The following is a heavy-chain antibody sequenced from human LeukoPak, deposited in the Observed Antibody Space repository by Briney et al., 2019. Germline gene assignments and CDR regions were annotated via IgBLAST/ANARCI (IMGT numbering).Heavy chain of an antibody. CDR3: VSSEWYAAFDI. Sequence: GGSVRLSCAASGFSFSSHWMHWVRQDPGKWLVWVSRINSDGSSITYADSVKGRLTISRDNAKNTLYLQMNSLGVEDTAVFYCVSSEWYAAFDIWGQGTMVTVSS. CDR1: GFSFSSHW. CDR2: INSDGSSI. V-gene: IGHV3-74*01. D-gene: IGHD6-19*01. J-gene: IGHJ3*02.